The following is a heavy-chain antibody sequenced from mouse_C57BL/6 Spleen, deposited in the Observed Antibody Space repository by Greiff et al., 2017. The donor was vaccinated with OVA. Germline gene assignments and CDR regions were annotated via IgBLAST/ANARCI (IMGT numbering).Heavy chain of an antibody. J-gene: IGHJ1*03. CDR1: GYTFTDYN. CDR2: INPNNGGT. V-gene: IGHV1-22*01. Sequence: EVQLQQSGPELEKPGASVKMSCKASGYTFTDYNMHWVKQSHGKSLEWIGYINPNNGGTSYNQKFKGKATLTVNKSSSTAYMELRSLTSEDSAVYYCARFGRDWYFDVWGTGTTVTVSS. CDR3: ARFGRDWYFDV.